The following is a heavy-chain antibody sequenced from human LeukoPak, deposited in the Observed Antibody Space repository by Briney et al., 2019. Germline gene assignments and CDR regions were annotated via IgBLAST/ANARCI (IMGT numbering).Heavy chain of an antibody. V-gene: IGHV1-69*05. Sequence: XASXGTFSSYAXXWVRQAPGQGLEWMGRIIPLFGTSTYPQNFHGRVTITTDESTSTAYMELSSLRSEDTAVYYCAEGWSSSSSFYYWGQGTLVTVSS. CDR1: XGTFSSYA. CDR3: AEGWSSSSSFYY. J-gene: IGHJ4*02. D-gene: IGHD6-6*01. CDR2: IIPLFGTS.